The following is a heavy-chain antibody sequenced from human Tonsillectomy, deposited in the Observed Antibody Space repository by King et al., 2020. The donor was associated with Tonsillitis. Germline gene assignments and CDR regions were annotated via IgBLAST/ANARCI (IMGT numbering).Heavy chain of an antibody. J-gene: IGHJ4*02. CDR2: INHSGST. D-gene: IGHD3-16*01. CDR3: ARGRPWGVLPNYFDY. Sequence: QVQLQQWGAGLLKPSETLSLTCAVYGGSFSGYYWSWIRQPPGKGLEWIGEINHSGSTNYNPSLKSRVTISVDTSKNQFSLKLSSVTAADTAVYYCARGRPWGVLPNYFDYWGQGTLDTVSS. V-gene: IGHV4-34*01. CDR1: GGSFSGYY.